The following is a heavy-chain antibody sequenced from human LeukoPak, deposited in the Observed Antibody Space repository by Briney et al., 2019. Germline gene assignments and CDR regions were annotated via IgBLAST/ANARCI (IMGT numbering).Heavy chain of an antibody. J-gene: IGHJ3*02. Sequence: SETLSLTCTVSGGSISSYYWSWIRQPPGKGLEWIGYIYYSGSTNYNPSLKSRVTISVDTSKNQFSLKLSSVTAADTAVYYCASGRLYSSGWFDAFDIWGQGTMVTVSS. CDR1: GGSISSYY. CDR3: ASGRLYSSGWFDAFDI. D-gene: IGHD6-19*01. CDR2: IYYSGST. V-gene: IGHV4-59*01.